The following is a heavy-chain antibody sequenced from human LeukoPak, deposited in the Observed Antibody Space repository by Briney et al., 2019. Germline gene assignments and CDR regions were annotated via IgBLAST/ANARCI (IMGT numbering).Heavy chain of an antibody. CDR1: GDSVSSNSVT. CDR2: TYYRSTWYN. Sequence: SQTLSLTCAISGDSVSSNSVTWYWIRQSPSRGLEWLGRTYYRSTWYNDYAVSVRGRITVNPDTSKNQFSLHLNSVTPEDTAVYYCARRLTQYDCFDPWGQGILVTVSS. V-gene: IGHV6-1*01. CDR3: ARRLTQYDCFDP. D-gene: IGHD2-2*01. J-gene: IGHJ5*02.